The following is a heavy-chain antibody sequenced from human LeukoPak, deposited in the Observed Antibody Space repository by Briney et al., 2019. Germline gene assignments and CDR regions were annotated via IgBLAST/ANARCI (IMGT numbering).Heavy chain of an antibody. CDR1: GFTFSSYW. CDR2: IDSDGRST. J-gene: IGHJ4*02. Sequence: PGGSLRLSCAASGFTFSSYWMHWVRQAPGKGLVWVSRIDSDGRSTSYADSVKGRFTISRDNSKNTLYLQMNSLRAADTAVYYCAEEALSSGWKIESWGQGTLVTVSS. CDR3: AEEALSSGWKIES. V-gene: IGHV3-74*01. D-gene: IGHD6-19*01.